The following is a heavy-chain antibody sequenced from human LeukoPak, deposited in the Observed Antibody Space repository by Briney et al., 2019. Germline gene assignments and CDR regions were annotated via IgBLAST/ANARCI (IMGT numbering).Heavy chain of an antibody. D-gene: IGHD4-17*01. J-gene: IGHJ4*02. CDR2: ISGTRSDM. CDR1: GFTFSDYY. Sequence: KPGGSLRLSCAASGFTFSDYYMNWVRQAPGKGLEWVSSISGTRSDMYYADSVKGRFTISRDNAKNSLYLQMNSLRADDTAVYYCARDAYGDYYFDYWGQGTLVTVSS. CDR3: ARDAYGDYYFDY. V-gene: IGHV3-21*01.